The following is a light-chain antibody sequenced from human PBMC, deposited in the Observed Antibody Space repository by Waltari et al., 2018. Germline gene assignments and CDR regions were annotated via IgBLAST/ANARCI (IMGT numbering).Light chain of an antibody. CDR1: SSNIGSNT. Sequence: QSVLTQPPSASGTPGQRVTISCSGSSSNIGSNTVTWYQQLPGTAPKLPIYSNNQRPSGVPDRFSGSKSGTSASLAISGLQSEDEADYYCAAWDDSLNGWVFGGGTKLTVL. CDR2: SNN. CDR3: AAWDDSLNGWV. V-gene: IGLV1-44*01. J-gene: IGLJ3*02.